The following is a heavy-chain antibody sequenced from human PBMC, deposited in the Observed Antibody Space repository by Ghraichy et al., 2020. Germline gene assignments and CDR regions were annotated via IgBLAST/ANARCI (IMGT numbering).Heavy chain of an antibody. V-gene: IGHV4-39*01. CDR1: GGSISRSSYY. CDR3: ARPLGNDFVWGSYRY. Sequence: SETLSLTCTVSGGSISRSSYYWGWIRQPPGKGLEWIGSIYDSGSTYYNPSLKSRVTMSVDTSKNQFSLKLSPVTAADTAGYYCARPLGNDFVWGSYRYWGQGILVTVSS. D-gene: IGHD3-16*02. CDR2: IYDSGST. J-gene: IGHJ4*02.